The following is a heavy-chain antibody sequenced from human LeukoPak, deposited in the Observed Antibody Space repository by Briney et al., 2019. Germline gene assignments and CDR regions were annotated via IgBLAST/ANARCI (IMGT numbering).Heavy chain of an antibody. D-gene: IGHD6-13*01. V-gene: IGHV3-23*01. CDR2: ISGGSGTT. CDR3: AQSGAVFDSSSNYLYFDS. CDR1: GFTFSSYA. Sequence: PGGSLRLSCAASGFTFSSYALTWVRQAPGEGLQWVSTISGGSGTTYYADSVKGRFTISRDNSKNTLYLQMNSLRAEDTAVYYCAQSGAVFDSSSNYLYFDSWGQGTLVTVSS. J-gene: IGHJ4*02.